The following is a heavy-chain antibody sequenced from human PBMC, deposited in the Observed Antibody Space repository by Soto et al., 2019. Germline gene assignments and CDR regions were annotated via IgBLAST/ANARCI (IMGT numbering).Heavy chain of an antibody. D-gene: IGHD2-2*01. Sequence: QVQLQESGPGLVKPSGTLSLTCAVSGASISSSNWWNWVRQPPGKGLEWIGEIFHSGNTNFNPSLQSRGTISVDKSKNQFSLRLSSVTAADTAVYYCARALQGCSRTSCYLDIWGQGTMVTAS. CDR3: ARALQGCSRTSCYLDI. J-gene: IGHJ3*02. CDR2: IFHSGNT. CDR1: GASISSSNW. V-gene: IGHV4-4*02.